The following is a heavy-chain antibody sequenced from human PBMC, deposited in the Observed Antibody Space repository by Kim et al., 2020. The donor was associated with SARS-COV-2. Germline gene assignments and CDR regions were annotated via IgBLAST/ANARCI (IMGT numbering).Heavy chain of an antibody. CDR3: ARRVWGSGSYYFDY. D-gene: IGHD3-10*01. J-gene: IGHJ4*02. V-gene: IGHV4-4*09. Sequence: NPSLKSRVTISVDTSKNQFSLKLSSVTAADTAVYYCARRVWGSGSYYFDYWGQGTLVTVSS.